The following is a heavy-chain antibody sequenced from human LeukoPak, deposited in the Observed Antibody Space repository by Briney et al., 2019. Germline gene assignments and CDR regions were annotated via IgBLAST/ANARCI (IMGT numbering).Heavy chain of an antibody. Sequence: SVKVSCKASGGTFISYAISWVRQAPGQGLDWMGGIIPIFGTANYAQKFQGRVTITADESTSTAYMELSSLRSEDTAVYYCARDKDHGEGGFDYWGQGTLVTVSS. D-gene: IGHD3-16*01. J-gene: IGHJ4*02. CDR1: GGTFISYA. V-gene: IGHV1-69*13. CDR3: ARDKDHGEGGFDY. CDR2: IIPIFGTA.